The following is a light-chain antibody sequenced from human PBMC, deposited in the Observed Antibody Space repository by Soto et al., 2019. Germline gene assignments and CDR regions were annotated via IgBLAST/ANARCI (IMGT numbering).Light chain of an antibody. Sequence: QSVLTQPASVSGSPRQSITISCTGASSDVGGYTYVSWYQQHPGKAPKLMIYEVNNRPSGVSNRFSGSKSGNTASLTISGLQAEDEADYYCSSYTSSSTLYVSGTGTKVTVL. CDR3: SSYTSSSTLYV. CDR1: SSDVGGYTY. CDR2: EVN. J-gene: IGLJ1*01. V-gene: IGLV2-14*01.